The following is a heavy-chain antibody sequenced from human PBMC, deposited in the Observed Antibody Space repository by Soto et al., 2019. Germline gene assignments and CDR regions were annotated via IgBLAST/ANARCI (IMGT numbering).Heavy chain of an antibody. CDR3: ARLGGYDQAFDQ. CDR1: GCSISSYY. CDR2: IYYSGST. Sequence: PSETVSLTCTVSGCSISSYYWSWIRQPPGKGLEWIGYIYYSGSTYYNSSLKSRVTMSVDTSKNQFSLKLDSVTAADTAVYYCARLGGYDQAFDQWGQGSLVTVSS. D-gene: IGHD3-22*01. V-gene: IGHV4-59*08. J-gene: IGHJ4*02.